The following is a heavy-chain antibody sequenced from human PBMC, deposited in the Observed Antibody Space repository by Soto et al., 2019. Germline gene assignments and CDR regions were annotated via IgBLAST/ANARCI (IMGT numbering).Heavy chain of an antibody. Sequence: PXATLALTCSVCGGCISYKSDYWGWIRQPPGKGLEWVGGIFYTGTTYYSPSLKDRVTISVDTSKNSFSLNLTSVTAADTAVYFCARLVVVAPVANAWGQGTLVTVSS. CDR3: ARLVVVAPVANA. CDR2: IFYTGTT. V-gene: IGHV4-39*02. J-gene: IGHJ4*02. CDR1: GGCISYKSDY. D-gene: IGHD2-2*01.